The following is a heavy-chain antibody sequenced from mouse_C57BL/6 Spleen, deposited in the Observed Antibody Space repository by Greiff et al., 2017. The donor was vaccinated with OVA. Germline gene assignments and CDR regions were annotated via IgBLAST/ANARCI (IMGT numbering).Heavy chain of an antibody. Sequence: QVQLKQPGAELVKPGASVKLSCKASGYTFTSYWMQWVKQRPGQGLEWIGEIDPSDSYTNYNQKFKGKATLTVDTSSSTAYMQLSSLTSEDSAVYYCARRGFITTGGDFDYWGQGTTLTVSS. CDR3: ARRGFITTGGDFDY. CDR1: GYTFTSYW. V-gene: IGHV1-50*01. D-gene: IGHD1-1*01. CDR2: IDPSDSYT. J-gene: IGHJ2*01.